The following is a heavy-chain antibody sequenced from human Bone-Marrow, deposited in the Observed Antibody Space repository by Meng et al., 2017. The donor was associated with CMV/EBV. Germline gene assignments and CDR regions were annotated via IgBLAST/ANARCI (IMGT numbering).Heavy chain of an antibody. V-gene: IGHV3-23*01. CDR1: GFTFSSYW. CDR3: AKERYDFWSGYSYFFDY. D-gene: IGHD3-3*01. CDR2: ISGSGDTT. Sequence: GESLKISCAASGFTFSSYWMHWVRQAPGKGLEWVSGISGSGDTTYYADSVKGRFTISRDNSENTLYLQMNSLRAGDTAVYYCAKERYDFWSGYSYFFDYWGQGPLVTVSS. J-gene: IGHJ4*02.